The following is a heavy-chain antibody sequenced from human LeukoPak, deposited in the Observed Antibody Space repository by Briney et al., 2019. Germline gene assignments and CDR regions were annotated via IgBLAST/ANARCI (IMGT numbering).Heavy chain of an antibody. CDR1: GFSFSSYS. CDR3: ARAKMFYYEGGTYYHAFDI. J-gene: IGHJ3*02. Sequence: GGSLRFSWAASGFSFSSYSRNWVRQAPGKGLEWVSSISSCSNYIYYADSVKGRFTISRDNAKNSLYLQMNSLRAEDTAVYYCARAKMFYYEGGTYYHAFDIWGQGTMVTVSS. V-gene: IGHV3-21*01. D-gene: IGHD3-22*01. CDR2: ISSCSNYI.